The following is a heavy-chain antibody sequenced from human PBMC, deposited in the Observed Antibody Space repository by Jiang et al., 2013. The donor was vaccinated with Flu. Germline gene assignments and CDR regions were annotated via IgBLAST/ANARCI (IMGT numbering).Heavy chain of an antibody. D-gene: IGHD3-22*01. J-gene: IGHJ3*02. Sequence: LLKPSETLSLTCTVSGGSISSYYWSWIRQPPGKGLEWIGYIYYSGSTNYNPSLKSRVTISVDTSKNQFSLKLSSVTAADTAVYYCARGRYITMIVVATGAFDIWGQGTMVTVSS. CDR2: IYYSGST. CDR3: ARGRYITMIVVATGAFDI. CDR1: GGSISSYY. V-gene: IGHV4-59*12.